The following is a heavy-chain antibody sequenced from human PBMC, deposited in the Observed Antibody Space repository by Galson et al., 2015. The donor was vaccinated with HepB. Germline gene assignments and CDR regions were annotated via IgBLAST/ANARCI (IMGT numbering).Heavy chain of an antibody. D-gene: IGHD6-19*01. CDR1: GFTFSSYA. Sequence: SLRLSCAASGFTFSSYAMHWVRQAPGKGLEWVAVISYDGSNKYYADSVKGRFTISRDNSKNTLYLQMNSLRAEDTAVYYCARAYGSGWPPYYYYGMDVWGQGTTVTVAS. CDR3: ARAYGSGWPPYYYYGMDV. J-gene: IGHJ6*02. V-gene: IGHV3-30*04. CDR2: ISYDGSNK.